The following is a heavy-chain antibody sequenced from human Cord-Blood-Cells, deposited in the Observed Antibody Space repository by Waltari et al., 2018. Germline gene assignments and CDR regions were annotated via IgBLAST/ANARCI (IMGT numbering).Heavy chain of an antibody. D-gene: IGHD1-20*01. J-gene: IGHJ4*02. CDR2: IIPSFGTA. Sequence: QVQLVQSGAEVKKPGSSVKVSCKASGGTFSSYAISWVRQAPGQGLEWMGGIIPSFGTANYAQKFQGRVTITADESTSTAYMELSSLRSEDTAVYYCARSPMRNNWNDVEDYWGQGTLVTVSS. CDR3: ARSPMRNNWNDVEDY. CDR1: GGTFSSYA. V-gene: IGHV1-69*01.